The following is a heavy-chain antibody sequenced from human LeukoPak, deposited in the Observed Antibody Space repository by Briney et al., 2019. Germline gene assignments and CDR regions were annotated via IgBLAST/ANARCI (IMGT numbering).Heavy chain of an antibody. J-gene: IGHJ5*01. D-gene: IGHD6-13*01. CDR1: GFTFSSYA. Sequence: PGGSLRLSCAASGFTFSSYAMSWVRQAPGKGLEWVSAISGSGGSTYYADSVKGRFTISRDNSKNTLYLQMSSLRAEDTAVYSCAKVLSQGYPNSWTIWFDSWGQGALVTVSS. CDR2: ISGSGGST. CDR3: AKVLSQGYPNSWTIWFDS. V-gene: IGHV3-23*01.